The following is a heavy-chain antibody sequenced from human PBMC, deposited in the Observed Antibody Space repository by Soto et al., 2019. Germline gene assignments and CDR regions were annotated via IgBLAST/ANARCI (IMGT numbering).Heavy chain of an antibody. CDR2: INAGNGNA. CDR1: GYTFTSYA. Sequence: QVQLVQSGAEVKKPGASVKVSCKASGYTFTSYAMHWVRQAPGQRLEWMGWINAGNGNAKYSQKFQGRITITRDTAASTAYMALSSLRSEDRTVYYCARDVGATGDWGQGTRVTVSS. J-gene: IGHJ4*02. D-gene: IGHD1-26*01. V-gene: IGHV1-3*01. CDR3: ARDVGATGD.